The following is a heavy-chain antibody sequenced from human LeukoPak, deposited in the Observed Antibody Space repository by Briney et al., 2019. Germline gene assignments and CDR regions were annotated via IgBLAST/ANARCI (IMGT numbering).Heavy chain of an antibody. CDR1: GYTFTGYY. D-gene: IGHD2-15*01. J-gene: IGHJ3*02. CDR2: INPNSGGT. CDR3: ARDFCSGGSCYDAFDI. Sequence: GASVKVSCKASGYTFTGYYMHWVRQAPGQGLEWMGWINPNSGGTNYAQKFQGRVTMTRDTSISTAYMELSRLRSDDTAVYYCARDFCSGGSCYDAFDIWGQGTMVTVSS. V-gene: IGHV1-2*02.